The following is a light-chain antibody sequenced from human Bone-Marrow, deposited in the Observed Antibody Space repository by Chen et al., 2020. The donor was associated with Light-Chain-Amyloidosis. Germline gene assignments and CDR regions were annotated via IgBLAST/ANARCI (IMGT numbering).Light chain of an antibody. Sequence: SALTQPASVSGSPGQSITISCTGTSSDIGAYNHVSWYQQHPGRAPKLLIYDVNIRPSGVSIRFSGSKSGNTASLTISGLQAEDEADYHCRAYISSSTLVVFGGGTKLTVL. CDR1: SSDIGAYNH. J-gene: IGLJ2*01. CDR3: RAYISSSTLVV. CDR2: DVN. V-gene: IGLV2-14*03.